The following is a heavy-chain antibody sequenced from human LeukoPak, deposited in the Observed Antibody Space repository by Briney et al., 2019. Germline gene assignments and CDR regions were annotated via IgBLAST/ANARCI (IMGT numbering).Heavy chain of an antibody. CDR3: ARDPDPHDYGDYEEGFWYYYAMDV. CDR2: ITSSSSY. D-gene: IGHD4-17*01. V-gene: IGHV3-21*01. J-gene: IGHJ6*04. Sequence: GASLRLSCAASGFTLSTYSMNWVRQAPGKGLEWVSSITSSSSYYADSVKGRFTISRDNAKNSLFLQMNSLRAEDTAVYFCARDPDPHDYGDYEEGFWYYYAMDVWGKGATVTVSS. CDR1: GFTLSTYS.